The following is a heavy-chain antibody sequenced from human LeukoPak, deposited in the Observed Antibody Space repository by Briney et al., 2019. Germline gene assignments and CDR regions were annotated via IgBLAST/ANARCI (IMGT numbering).Heavy chain of an antibody. D-gene: IGHD6-6*01. Sequence: QTGGSLRLSCAASGFTFSSYGMHWVRQAPGKGLEWVAVISYDGSNKYYADSVKGRFTISRDNSKNTLYLQMNSLRAGDTAVYYCAKELVLPHFDYWGQGTLVTVSS. V-gene: IGHV3-30*18. CDR3: AKELVLPHFDY. CDR2: ISYDGSNK. J-gene: IGHJ4*02. CDR1: GFTFSSYG.